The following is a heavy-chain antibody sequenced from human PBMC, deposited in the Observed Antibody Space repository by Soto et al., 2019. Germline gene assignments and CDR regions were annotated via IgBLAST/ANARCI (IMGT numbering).Heavy chain of an antibody. CDR2: ISASGVT. Sequence: QVQLQESGPRLVPSSETLSLVCSVSGDSIIRSFWGWIRQSPGQGLQYIGYISASGVTDYDPSLKSRVTISVDTSKNQFSLKLTSVTAADTGVYYCARGAGDVSGPDSFEIWGQGKMGTVSS. D-gene: IGHD3-10*01. CDR1: GDSIIRSF. CDR3: ARGAGDVSGPDSFEI. V-gene: IGHV4-59*01. J-gene: IGHJ3*02.